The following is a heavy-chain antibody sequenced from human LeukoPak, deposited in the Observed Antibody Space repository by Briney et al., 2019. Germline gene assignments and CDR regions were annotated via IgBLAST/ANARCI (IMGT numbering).Heavy chain of an antibody. CDR1: GFTFSNYW. J-gene: IGHJ3*02. D-gene: IGHD1-1*01. Sequence: GGSLRLSCAAAGFTFSNYWMRWVRQAPGKGLEWVANIKQDGSEKYYVDSVKGRFTSSRDNAKNSLYLQTNSLRAEDTAVYYCARYSDAFDIWGQGTMVTVSS. CDR2: IKQDGSEK. V-gene: IGHV3-7*01. CDR3: ARYSDAFDI.